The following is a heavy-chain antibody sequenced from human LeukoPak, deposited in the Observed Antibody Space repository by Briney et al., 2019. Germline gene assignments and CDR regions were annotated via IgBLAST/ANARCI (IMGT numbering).Heavy chain of an antibody. CDR2: IYYSGST. V-gene: IGHV4-39*01. Sequence: PSETLSLTCTVSGGSISSSSYYWGWIRQPPGKGLEWIGSIYYSGSTYYNPSLKSRVTISVDTSKNQFSLKLSSVTAADTAVYYCARRGLGRGIAAAGTSNYWGQGTLVTVSS. CDR3: ARRGLGRGIAAAGTSNY. J-gene: IGHJ4*02. CDR1: GGSISSSSYY. D-gene: IGHD6-13*01.